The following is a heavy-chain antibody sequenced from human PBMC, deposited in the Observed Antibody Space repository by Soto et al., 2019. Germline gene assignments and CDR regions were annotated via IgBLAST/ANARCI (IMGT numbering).Heavy chain of an antibody. J-gene: IGHJ4*02. V-gene: IGHV3-23*01. CDR1: GFTFSIYA. CDR2: ISGSGGGT. Sequence: GGSLRLSCAASGFTFSIYAMTWVRQAPGKGLEWVSVISGSGGGTEYADSVKGRSTISRDNSKNTLYLEMNSLRIEDTGVYYCSEGGLGIYCSGSGRTCYDDWGQGTLVTVSS. D-gene: IGHD2-15*01. CDR3: SEGGLGIYCSGSGRTCYDD.